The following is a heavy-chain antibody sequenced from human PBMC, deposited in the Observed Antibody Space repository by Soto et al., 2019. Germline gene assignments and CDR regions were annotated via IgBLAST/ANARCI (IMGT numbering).Heavy chain of an antibody. CDR1: GGPISSYY. V-gene: IGHV4-59*01. CDR3: ARERYYGMDV. J-gene: IGHJ6*02. CDR2: IYYSGST. Sequence: PSETLSLTCTVSGGPISSYYWSWIRQPPGKGLEWIGNIYYSGSTNYNPSLKSRVTISVDTSKNQFSLKLSSVTAADTAVYYCARERYYGMDVWGQGTTVTVS.